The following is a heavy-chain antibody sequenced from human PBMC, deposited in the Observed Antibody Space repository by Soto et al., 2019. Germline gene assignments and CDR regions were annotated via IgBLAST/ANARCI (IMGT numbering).Heavy chain of an antibody. J-gene: IGHJ4*02. CDR2: IYHSGHT. Sequence: SQRLSLTWALYTYSITNGYYWGWIRQPPGKGREWIGSIYHSGHTYYNTSLKSRVTLSIDTSKKKYSLKLRSVTAANTAMYYCARVKVAGRGSFHDWGKGTRGTVSS. CDR3: ARVKVAGRGSFHD. D-gene: IGHD2-15*01. CDR1: TYSITNGYY. V-gene: IGHV4-38-2*01.